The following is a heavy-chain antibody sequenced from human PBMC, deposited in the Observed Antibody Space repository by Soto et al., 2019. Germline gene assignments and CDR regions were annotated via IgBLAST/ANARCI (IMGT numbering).Heavy chain of an antibody. CDR2: INWNGGDT. J-gene: IGHJ4*02. CDR1: GFTFDDYG. D-gene: IGHD6-19*01. CDR3: ARAKTGYRSGWPSY. Sequence: PGGPLRLSCAASGFTFDDYGMSWVRQAPGKGLEWISAINWNGGDTDYADSVEGRFTISRDNAKNSLYLQMNSLRVEDTALYYCARAKTGYRSGWPSYWGQGT. V-gene: IGHV3-20*04.